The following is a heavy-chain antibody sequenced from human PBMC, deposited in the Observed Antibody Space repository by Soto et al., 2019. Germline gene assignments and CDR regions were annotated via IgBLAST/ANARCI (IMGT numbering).Heavy chain of an antibody. D-gene: IGHD2-21*02. CDR3: ARDDGLAYCGGDCYS. V-gene: IGHV1-69*02. CDR2: IIPILGIA. Sequence: QVQLVQSGAEVKKPGSSVKVSCKASGGTFSSYTISWVRQAPGQGLEWMGRIIPILGIANYAQKFQGRVTXTXXXSXXTAYMELSSLRSEDTAVYYCARDDGLAYCGGDCYSWGQGTLVTVSS. J-gene: IGHJ4*02. CDR1: GGTFSSYT.